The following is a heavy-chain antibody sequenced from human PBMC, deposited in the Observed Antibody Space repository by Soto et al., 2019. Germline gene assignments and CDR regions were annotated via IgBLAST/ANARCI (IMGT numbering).Heavy chain of an antibody. J-gene: IGHJ4*02. Sequence: GGSLRLSCAASGFTFSDFGMHWVRQAPDMGLEWVAVFSYVGICEYYADSVKGRFTISRDNFKNTLYLQMNSLRAEYTAVYYCAKEDSSPSSWCFDYWGQGTLVTVSS. D-gene: IGHD2-15*01. V-gene: IGHV3-30*18. CDR2: FSYVGICE. CDR3: AKEDSSPSSWCFDY. CDR1: GFTFSDFG.